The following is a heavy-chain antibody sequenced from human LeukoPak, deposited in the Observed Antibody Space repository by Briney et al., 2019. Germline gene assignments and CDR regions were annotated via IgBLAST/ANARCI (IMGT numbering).Heavy chain of an antibody. D-gene: IGHD2-2*01. Sequence: PSETLSLTCTVSAGSISSGSYYCSWIRQPAGKGLEWIGRIYISGSTNYNPSLKSRVTISVDTSKNQFSLKLSSVTAADTAVYYCAREGAYCSSTSCNWFDPWGQGTLVTVSS. CDR2: IYISGST. J-gene: IGHJ5*02. CDR3: AREGAYCSSTSCNWFDP. V-gene: IGHV4-61*02. CDR1: AGSISSGSYY.